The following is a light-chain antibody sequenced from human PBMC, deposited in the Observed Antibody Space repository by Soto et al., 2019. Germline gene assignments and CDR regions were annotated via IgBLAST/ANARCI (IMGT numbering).Light chain of an antibody. CDR2: QAS. V-gene: IGKV1-5*03. J-gene: IGKJ1*01. CDR1: QSISSW. CDR3: QHYNSYPWA. Sequence: DIQMTQSPSTLSASVGDRVTITCRASQSISSWLAWYQQKPGKAPKLPIYQASNLQSGVPSRFSGSASGTELTLTISSLQPDDFATYYCQHYNSYPWAFGQGTKVDIK.